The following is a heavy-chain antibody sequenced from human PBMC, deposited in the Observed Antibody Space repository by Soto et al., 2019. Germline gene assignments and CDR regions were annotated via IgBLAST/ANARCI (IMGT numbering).Heavy chain of an antibody. D-gene: IGHD1-20*01. J-gene: IGHJ6*02. CDR2: ISAYNGNT. CDR1: GYTFTSYG. CDR3: ARGHPATDGITGTIDYYYYGMDV. Sequence: QVQLVQSGAEVKKPGASVKVSCKASGYTFTSYGISWVRQAPGQGLEWMGWISAYNGNTNYAQKLQGRVTMTTDTSTSTAHMELRSLRSDDTAVYYCARGHPATDGITGTIDYYYYGMDVWGQGTTVTVSS. V-gene: IGHV1-18*01.